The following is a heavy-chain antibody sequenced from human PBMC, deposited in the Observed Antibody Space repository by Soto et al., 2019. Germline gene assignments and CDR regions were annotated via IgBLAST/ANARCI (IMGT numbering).Heavy chain of an antibody. CDR1: GDTFSIYT. Sequence: QVQLVQSGSEVKKPGSSVKVSCKASGDTFSIYTISWVRQAPGQGLEWMGRVIPIFDITSYTQSFQGRVTITADKSTTTVYMELSSLRSEDTAVYYCARDRDNSNWPNFDFWGQGTLVTVSS. J-gene: IGHJ4*02. CDR2: VIPIFDIT. V-gene: IGHV1-69*02. CDR3: ARDRDNSNWPNFDF. D-gene: IGHD6-13*01.